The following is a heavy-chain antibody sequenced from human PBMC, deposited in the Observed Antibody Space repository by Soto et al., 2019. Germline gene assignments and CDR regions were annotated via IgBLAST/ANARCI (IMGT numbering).Heavy chain of an antibody. CDR2: IIPIFGTA. D-gene: IGHD3-9*01. CDR1: GGTFSSYA. V-gene: IGHV1-69*12. CDR3: ARREVLGDNDILTGRWFDP. J-gene: IGHJ5*02. Sequence: QVQLVQSGAEVKKPGSSVKVSCKASGGTFSSYAISWVRQAPGQGLEWMGGIIPIFGTANYAQKFQGRVTITEDESTSTAYMELSSLRSEDTAVYYCARREVLGDNDILTGRWFDPWGQGTLVTVSA.